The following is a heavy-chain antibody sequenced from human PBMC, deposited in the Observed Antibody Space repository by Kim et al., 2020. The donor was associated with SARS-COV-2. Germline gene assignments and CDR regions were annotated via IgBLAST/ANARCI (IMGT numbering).Heavy chain of an antibody. CDR2: ISSSSSYT. CDR3: AGVGYDYVWGSYRDYYYYYGMDV. CDR1: GFTFSDYY. D-gene: IGHD3-16*02. V-gene: IGHV3-11*05. Sequence: GGSLRLSCAASGFTFSDYYMSWIRQAPGKGLEWVSYISSSSSYTNYADSVKGRFNISRDNAKNSLYLQMNSLRAEDTAVYYCAGVGYDYVWGSYRDYYYYYGMDVWGQGTTVTVSS. J-gene: IGHJ6*02.